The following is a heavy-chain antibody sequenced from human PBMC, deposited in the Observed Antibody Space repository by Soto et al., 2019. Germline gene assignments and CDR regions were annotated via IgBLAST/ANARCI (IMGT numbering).Heavy chain of an antibody. V-gene: IGHV1-3*01. J-gene: IGHJ6*03. D-gene: IGHD1-7*01. CDR1: RYTLNNDD. CDR3: ARVLLRTTPLYYYYYIDV. Sequence: GASVQGSCPGHRYTLNNDDLHWVRQGPGVELEWMGWINAGNGNTKYSQKFQGRVTITRDTSASTAYMELSSLRSEDTAVYYCARVLLRTTPLYYYYYIDVWGKGTTVTVSS. CDR2: INAGNGNT.